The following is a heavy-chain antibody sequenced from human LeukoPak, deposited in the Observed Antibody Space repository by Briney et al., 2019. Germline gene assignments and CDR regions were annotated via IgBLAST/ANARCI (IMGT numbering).Heavy chain of an antibody. J-gene: IGHJ5*02. CDR1: GGSISSYY. V-gene: IGHV4-59*01. CDR3: ARGPGLGYCSGGSCYWFDP. Sequence: KPSETLSLTCTVSGGSISSYYWSWIRQPPGKGLEWIGYIYYSGSTNYNPSLKSRVTISVDTSKNQFSLKLSSVTAADTAVYYCARGPGLGYCSGGSCYWFDPWGQGTLVTVSS. CDR2: IYYSGST. D-gene: IGHD2-15*01.